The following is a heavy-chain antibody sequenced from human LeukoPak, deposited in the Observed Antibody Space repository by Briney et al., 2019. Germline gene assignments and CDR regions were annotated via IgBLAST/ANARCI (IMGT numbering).Heavy chain of an antibody. J-gene: IGHJ4*02. V-gene: IGHV1-46*01. CDR2: INPCGGSI. CDR1: RYSFTTYY. D-gene: IGHD2-15*01. CDR3: ARQGGSKPLNYFDF. Sequence: ASVKVSCKASRYSFTTYYMHWVRQSPGQGLEWMGIINPCGGSISYAQKFQGRVTMTRDTSTSTVYMELSSLRSEDTAVYYCARQGGSKPLNYFDFWGQGTLVTVSS.